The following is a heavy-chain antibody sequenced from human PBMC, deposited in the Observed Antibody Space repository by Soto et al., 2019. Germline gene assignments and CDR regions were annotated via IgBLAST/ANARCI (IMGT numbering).Heavy chain of an antibody. CDR1: GYTLTELS. V-gene: IGHV1-24*01. J-gene: IGHJ6*02. CDR2: FDPEGGET. CDR3: ATRTNTVTTNYYYGMDV. Sequence: ASVKVSCKVSGYTLTELSMHWVRQAPGKGLEWMGGFDPEGGETIYAQKFQGRVTMTEDTSTDTAYMELSSLRSEDTAVYYCATRTNTVTTNYYYGMDVWGQGTTVTVSS. D-gene: IGHD4-4*01.